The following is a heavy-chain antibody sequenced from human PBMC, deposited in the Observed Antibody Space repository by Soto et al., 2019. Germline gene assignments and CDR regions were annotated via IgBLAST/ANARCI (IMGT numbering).Heavy chain of an antibody. CDR1: GFSLSTSGMC. CDR3: ARIVGPYDSSGYYPNPFAFDI. V-gene: IGHV2-70*01. D-gene: IGHD3-22*01. Sequence: SGPTLVNPTQTLTLTCTFSGFSLSTSGMCVSWIRQPPGKALEWLALIGWDDDKYYSTSLKTRLTISKDTSKNQVVLTMTNMDPVDTATYYCARIVGPYDSSGYYPNPFAFDIWGQGTMVTVSS. J-gene: IGHJ3*02. CDR2: IGWDDDK.